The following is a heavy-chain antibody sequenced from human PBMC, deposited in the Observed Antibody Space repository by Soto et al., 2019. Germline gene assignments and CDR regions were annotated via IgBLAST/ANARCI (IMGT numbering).Heavy chain of an antibody. D-gene: IGHD3-22*01. CDR3: ARDGRYYYDSSGTHGDY. CDR1: GFTFSSYG. Sequence: GGSLRLSCAASGFTFSSYGMHWVRQAPGKGLEWVAVIWYDGSNKYYADSVKGRFTISRDNSKNTLYLQMNSLRAEDTAVYYCARDGRYYYDSSGTHGDYWGQGTLVTVSS. J-gene: IGHJ4*02. V-gene: IGHV3-33*01. CDR2: IWYDGSNK.